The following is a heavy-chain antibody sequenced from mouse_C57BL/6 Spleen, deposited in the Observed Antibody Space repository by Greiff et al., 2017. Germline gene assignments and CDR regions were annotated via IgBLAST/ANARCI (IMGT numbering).Heavy chain of an antibody. D-gene: IGHD1-1*01. J-gene: IGHJ2*01. CDR3: ARVYYYGSSPSYYFDY. Sequence: DVKLVESGGDLVKPGGSLKLSCAASGFTFSSYGMSWVRQTPDTRLEWVATISSGGSYTYYPDSVKGRFTITRDTAKNTLYLQMSRLKSEDTAMYYCARVYYYGSSPSYYFDYWGQGTTLTVSS. CDR2: ISSGGSYT. CDR1: GFTFSSYG. V-gene: IGHV5-6*02.